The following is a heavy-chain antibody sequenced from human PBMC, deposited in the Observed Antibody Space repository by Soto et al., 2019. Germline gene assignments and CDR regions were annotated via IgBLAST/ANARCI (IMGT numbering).Heavy chain of an antibody. CDR2: IYYSGST. CDR3: ARHDWADWYFDL. V-gene: IGHV4-39*01. Sequence: PSETLSLTCTVCGGSISSSSYYWGWIRQPPGKGLEWIGSIYYSGSTYYNPSLKSRVTISVDTSKNQFSLKLSSVTAADTAVYYCARHDWADWYFDLWGRGTLVTSPQ. CDR1: GGSISSSSYY. J-gene: IGHJ2*01. D-gene: IGHD3-9*01.